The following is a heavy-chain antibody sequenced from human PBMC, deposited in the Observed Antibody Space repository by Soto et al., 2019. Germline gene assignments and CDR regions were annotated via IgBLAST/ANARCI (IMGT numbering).Heavy chain of an antibody. D-gene: IGHD1-26*01. J-gene: IGHJ5*02. V-gene: IGHV1-69*13. CDR2: IIPIFGTA. CDR3: ARVVGATIGPFNWFDP. Sequence: SVKVSCKASGGTFSSYAISWVRQAPGQGLEWMGGIIPIFGTANYAQKFQGRVTITADESTSTAYMELSSVTAADTAVYYWARVVGATIGPFNWFDPWGQGTLVTVSS. CDR1: GGTFSSYA.